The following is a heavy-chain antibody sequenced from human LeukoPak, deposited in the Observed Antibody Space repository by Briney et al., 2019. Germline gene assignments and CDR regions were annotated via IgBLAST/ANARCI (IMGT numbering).Heavy chain of an antibody. D-gene: IGHD2-15*01. CDR3: ARGAMVVGYCSGGSCQSIFDY. Sequence: KTSETLSLTCAVYGGSFSGYYWSWIRQPPGKGLEWIGEINHSGSTNYNPSRKRRVTISVDTSKNQFSLKLSSVTAADTAVYYCARGAMVVGYCSGGSCQSIFDYWGQGTLVTVSS. CDR2: INHSGST. CDR1: GGSFSGYY. V-gene: IGHV4-34*01. J-gene: IGHJ4*02.